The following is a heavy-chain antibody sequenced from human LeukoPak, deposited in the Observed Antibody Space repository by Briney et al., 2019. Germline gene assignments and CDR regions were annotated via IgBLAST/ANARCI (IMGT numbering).Heavy chain of an antibody. CDR2: VYYSGST. J-gene: IGHJ4*02. Sequence: SETLSLTCTVSGGSISSYYWSWIRQPPGKGLEWIGYVYYSGSTNYNPSLKSRVTISVDTSKNQFSLKLSSVTAADTAVYYCARRGSGSWWVFDYWGQGTLVTVSS. CDR1: GGSISSYY. CDR3: ARRGSGSWWVFDY. V-gene: IGHV4-59*01. D-gene: IGHD6-19*01.